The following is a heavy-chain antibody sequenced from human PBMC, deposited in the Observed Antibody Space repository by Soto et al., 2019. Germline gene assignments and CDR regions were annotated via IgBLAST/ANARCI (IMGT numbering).Heavy chain of an antibody. CDR2: IYYSGTT. CDR1: GGSISSSSYY. CDR3: ASDSSGYYIIELGRVAFDI. V-gene: IGHV4-39*01. D-gene: IGHD3-22*01. Sequence: QLQLQESGPGLVKPSETLSLTCTVSGGSISSSSYYWGWIRQPTGKGLEWIGSIYYSGTTYYNPSLKSRVTISVDTSKYQFSLKLSSVTAADTAVYYCASDSSGYYIIELGRVAFDIWGQGTMVTVSS. J-gene: IGHJ3*02.